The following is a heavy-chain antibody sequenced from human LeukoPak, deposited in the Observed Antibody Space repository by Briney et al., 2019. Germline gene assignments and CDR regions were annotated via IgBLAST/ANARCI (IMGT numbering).Heavy chain of an antibody. CDR1: GGTFSSYA. D-gene: IGHD6-13*01. V-gene: IGHV1-69*04. CDR2: IIPILGIA. Sequence: GSSVKVSCKASGGTFSSYAISWVRQAPGQGLEWMGRIIPILGIANYAQKFLGRVTITADKSTSTAYMELRSLRSEDTAVYYCAIEVIAAADVDYWGQGALVTVSS. CDR3: AIEVIAAADVDY. J-gene: IGHJ4*02.